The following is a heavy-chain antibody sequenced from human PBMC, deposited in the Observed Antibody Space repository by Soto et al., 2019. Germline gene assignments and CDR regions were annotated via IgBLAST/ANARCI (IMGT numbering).Heavy chain of an antibody. CDR1: GLTFSNYA. CDR2: IRGSGATT. V-gene: IGHV3-23*01. J-gene: IGHJ4*02. Sequence: GGSLRLSCAASGLTFSNYAMTWVRQAPGKGLEWVAAIRGSGATTFYADSVKGRFTISRDNSKDTLYLQMNSLSAGDTAIYYCTTLGGSYVFDCWGQGALVTVSS. CDR3: TTLGGSYVFDC. D-gene: IGHD3-16*01.